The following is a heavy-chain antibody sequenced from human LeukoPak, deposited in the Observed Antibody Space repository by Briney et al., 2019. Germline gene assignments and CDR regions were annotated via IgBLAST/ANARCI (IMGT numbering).Heavy chain of an antibody. Sequence: GGSLRLSCAASGFTFNNAWMSWVRQAPGKGLEWVGRIKSKISGGTTDYAAPVKGRFTISRDNAKNSLYLQMNSLRAEDTAVYYCARDPRSVTYYYGSGSPDKWGQGTLVTVSS. CDR1: GFTFNNAW. D-gene: IGHD3-10*01. CDR2: IKSKISGGTT. CDR3: ARDPRSVTYYYGSGSPDK. V-gene: IGHV3-15*01. J-gene: IGHJ4*02.